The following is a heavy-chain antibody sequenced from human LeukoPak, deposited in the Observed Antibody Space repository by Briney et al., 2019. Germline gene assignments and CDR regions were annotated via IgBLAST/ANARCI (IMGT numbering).Heavy chain of an antibody. CDR3: ARINYSLDAFDI. J-gene: IGHJ3*02. D-gene: IGHD3-10*01. Sequence: SETLSLTCTVSGGSISSSSYYWGWIRQPPGKGLEWIGSIYYSGSTYYNPSLKSRVTISVDTSKNQFSLKPSSVTAADTAVYYCARINYSLDAFDIWGQGTMVTVSS. CDR1: GGSISSSSYY. V-gene: IGHV4-39*07. CDR2: IYYSGST.